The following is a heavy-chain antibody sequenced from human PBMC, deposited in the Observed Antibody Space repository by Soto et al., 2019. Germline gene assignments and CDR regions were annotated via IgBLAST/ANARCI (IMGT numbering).Heavy chain of an antibody. CDR2: IYYSGST. CDR1: GGSISSSSYY. V-gene: IGHV4-61*05. D-gene: IGHD5-18*01. J-gene: IGHJ6*02. CDR3: ARWDTAIHPYYYYYGMDV. Sequence: PSETLSLTCTVSGGSISSSSYYWGWIRQPPGKGLEWIGYIYYSGSTNYNPSFKSRVTISVDTSKNQFSLKLSSVTAADTAVYYCARWDTAIHPYYYYYGMDVWGQGTTVTVSS.